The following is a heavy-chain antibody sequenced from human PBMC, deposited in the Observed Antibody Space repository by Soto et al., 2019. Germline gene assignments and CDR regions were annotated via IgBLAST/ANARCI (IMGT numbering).Heavy chain of an antibody. Sequence: EVQLVESGGGLVQPGRSLRLSCAASGFTFDDYAMHWVRQAPGKGLEWVSGISWNSGSIGYADSVKGRFTISRDNAKNSLYLQMNSLRAEDTALYYCAKDIGYGDYKADYYYGMDVWGQGTTVTVSS. CDR3: AKDIGYGDYKADYYYGMDV. CDR2: ISWNSGSI. D-gene: IGHD4-17*01. CDR1: GFTFDDYA. J-gene: IGHJ6*02. V-gene: IGHV3-9*01.